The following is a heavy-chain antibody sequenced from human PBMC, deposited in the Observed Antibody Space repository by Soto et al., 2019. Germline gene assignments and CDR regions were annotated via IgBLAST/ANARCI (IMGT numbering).Heavy chain of an antibody. CDR1: GFTFSRYW. CDR2: IDDAGGVT. Sequence: GSLRLSGAASGFTFSRYWMHWVRQTPGKGLVWVSRIDDAGGVTSYADSVQGRFTISRDNAKNTLYLQMNSLRAEDTAVYYCARDQTVTGPTTFDYCGQGTLVTV. CDR3: ARDQTVTGPTTFDY. D-gene: IGHD1-20*01. V-gene: IGHV3-74*01. J-gene: IGHJ4*02.